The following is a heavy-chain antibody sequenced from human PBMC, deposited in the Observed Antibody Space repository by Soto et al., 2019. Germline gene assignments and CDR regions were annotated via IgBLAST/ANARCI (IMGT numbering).Heavy chain of an antibody. V-gene: IGHV4-59*08. CDR2: IYYSGST. CDR3: ARHGITMVRGVVYGMDV. Sequence: QVQLQESGPGLVKPSETLSLTCTVSGGSISSYYWSWIRQPPGKGLEWIGYIYYSGSTNYNPSLKSRVTISVDTAKNQFSLKLSSVTAADPAVYYCARHGITMVRGVVYGMDVWGQGTTVTVSS. CDR1: GGSISSYY. J-gene: IGHJ6*02. D-gene: IGHD3-10*01.